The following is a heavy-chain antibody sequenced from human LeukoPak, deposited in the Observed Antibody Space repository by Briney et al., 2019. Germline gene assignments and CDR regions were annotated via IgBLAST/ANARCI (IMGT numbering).Heavy chain of an antibody. CDR1: GDSISNYY. CDR3: ARDLPFDV. J-gene: IGHJ3*01. V-gene: IGHV4-59*01. Sequence: SETLSLTCTVSGDSISNYYWNWIRQPPGKGLEWIGYINYSGSTNYNPSLKSRVTISLDTSKNQFSLKLSSVTAADTAVYFCARDLPFDVWGQGTMVTVSS. CDR2: INYSGST.